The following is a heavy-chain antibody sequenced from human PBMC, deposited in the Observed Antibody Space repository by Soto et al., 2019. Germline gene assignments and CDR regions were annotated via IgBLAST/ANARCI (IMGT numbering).Heavy chain of an antibody. V-gene: IGHV4-34*01. Sequence: QVQLQQWGAGLLKPSATLSLACAVYGGSFSSYYWSWIRQPPGKGLEWIGEINQSGSTNHNPSLKSRVTISVDTSENQCFLKLSSVTAADAAVYYCARGRDYWGQGTLVTVSS. J-gene: IGHJ4*02. CDR3: ARGRDY. CDR1: GGSFSSYY. CDR2: INQSGST.